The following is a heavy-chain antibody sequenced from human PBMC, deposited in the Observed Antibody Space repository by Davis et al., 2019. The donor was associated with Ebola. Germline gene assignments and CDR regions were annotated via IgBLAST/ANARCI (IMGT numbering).Heavy chain of an antibody. Sequence: GESLKISCKGSGYSFTSYWIGWVRQMPGKGLEWMGIIYPGDSDTRYSPSFQGQVTIPADKSISTAYLQWSSLKASDTAMYYCARQLAYCGGDCYFNWFDPWGQGTLVTVSS. CDR1: GYSFTSYW. J-gene: IGHJ5*02. CDR2: IYPGDSDT. D-gene: IGHD2-21*02. V-gene: IGHV5-51*01. CDR3: ARQLAYCGGDCYFNWFDP.